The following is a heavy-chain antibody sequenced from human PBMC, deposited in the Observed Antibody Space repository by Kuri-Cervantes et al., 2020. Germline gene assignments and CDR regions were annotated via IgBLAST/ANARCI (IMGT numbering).Heavy chain of an antibody. CDR2: ISYDGSNK. CDR3: AKSVVVTAIRPRFDY. D-gene: IGHD2-21*02. CDR1: GFTFSSYG. Sequence: GESLKISCAASGFTFSSYGMHWVRQAPGKGLEWVAVISYDGSNKYYADSVKGRFTISRDNSKNTLYLQMNSLRAEDTAAYYCAKSVVVTAIRPRFDYWGQGTLVTVSS. V-gene: IGHV3-30*18. J-gene: IGHJ4*02.